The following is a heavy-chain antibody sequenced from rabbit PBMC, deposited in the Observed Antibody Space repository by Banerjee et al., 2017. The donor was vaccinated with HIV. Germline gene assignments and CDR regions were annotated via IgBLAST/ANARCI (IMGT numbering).Heavy chain of an antibody. J-gene: IGHJ4*01. V-gene: IGHV1S45*01. D-gene: IGHD4-2*01. CDR2: IGAGSNSA. CDR1: GFSFSNNYW. CDR3: ARDYAGAIGYSYRYFNL. Sequence: QEHLEESGGDLVKPEGSLTLTCTASGFSFSNNYWLCWVRQAPGKGPEWIACIGAGSNSAYYATWAKGRFTISKTSSTTVTLQMTSLTAADTATYFCARDYAGAIGYSYRYFNLWGQGTLVTVS.